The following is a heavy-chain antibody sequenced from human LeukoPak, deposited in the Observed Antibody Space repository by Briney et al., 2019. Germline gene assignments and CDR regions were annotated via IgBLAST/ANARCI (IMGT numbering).Heavy chain of an antibody. J-gene: IGHJ4*02. V-gene: IGHV3-73*01. CDR2: IRSKADSYTA. D-gene: IGHD6-13*01. Sequence: GGSLKLSCAASGFTFSGSAMHWVRQASGKGLEWLGRIRSKADSYTAAYAASVKGRFIVSRDDSKNTAYLQMNSLKTEDTAVYYCRAAADLNDYRGQGTLVTVSS. CDR3: RAAADLNDY. CDR1: GFTFSGSA.